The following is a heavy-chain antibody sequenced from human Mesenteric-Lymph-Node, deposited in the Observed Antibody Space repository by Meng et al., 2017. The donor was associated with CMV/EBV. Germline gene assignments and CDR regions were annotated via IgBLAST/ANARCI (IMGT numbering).Heavy chain of an antibody. CDR1: GGSVRTRTYF. CDR2: IYYSGST. J-gene: IGHJ4*02. CDR3: ARDGMPRSSASWIDY. Sequence: SETLSLTCTVSGGSVRTRTYFWGWIRQPPGKGLEWIGNIYYSGSTYYNPSLKSRVTILVDTPKNQFSLNLRSVTAADTAVYYCARDGMPRSSASWIDYWGQGTLVSVSS. V-gene: IGHV4-39*07. D-gene: IGHD2-2*01.